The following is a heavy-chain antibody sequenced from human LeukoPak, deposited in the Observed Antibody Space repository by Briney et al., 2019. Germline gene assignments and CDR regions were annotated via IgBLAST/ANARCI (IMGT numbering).Heavy chain of an antibody. V-gene: IGHV4-59*08. CDR1: GGSISSYY. D-gene: IGHD4-17*01. J-gene: IGHJ6*02. CDR2: IYYSGST. CDR3: ARQFGNAVFDYGGNSAWGYYYCYGMDV. Sequence: SETLSLTCTVSGGSISSYYWSWIRQPPGKGLEWIGYIYYSGSTNYNPSLKSRVTIPVDTSKNQFSLKLSSVTAADTAVYYCARQFGNAVFDYGGNSAWGYYYCYGMDVWGQGTTVTVSS.